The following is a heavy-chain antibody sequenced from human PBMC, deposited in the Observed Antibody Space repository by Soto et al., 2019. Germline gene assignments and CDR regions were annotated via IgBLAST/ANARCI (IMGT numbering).Heavy chain of an antibody. CDR2: IDPSDSYS. Sequence: PGESLKISCKGSGYSFTNFWISWVRQMPGKGLEWMSTIDPSDSYSNYSPSFQGHATISVDKSINTAYLQWSSLKASDTAMYYCARRVCDTIGTTCGFDIWGQGTMVTVSS. D-gene: IGHD1-1*01. V-gene: IGHV5-10-1*01. CDR1: GYSFTNFW. CDR3: ARRVCDTIGTTCGFDI. J-gene: IGHJ3*02.